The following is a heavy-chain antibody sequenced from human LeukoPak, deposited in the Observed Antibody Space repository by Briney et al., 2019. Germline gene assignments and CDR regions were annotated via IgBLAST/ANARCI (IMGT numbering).Heavy chain of an antibody. J-gene: IGHJ4*02. V-gene: IGHV3-53*01. CDR1: GFTVSSNY. Sequence: PGGSLRLSCAASGFTVSSNYTSWVRQAPGKGLEWVSVIYSGGGTYYADSVKGRFTISRDNSKNTVYLQMNSLRAEDTAVYYCARVDYGSGSKGDYWGQGTLVTVSS. CDR3: ARVDYGSGSKGDY. CDR2: IYSGGGT. D-gene: IGHD3-10*01.